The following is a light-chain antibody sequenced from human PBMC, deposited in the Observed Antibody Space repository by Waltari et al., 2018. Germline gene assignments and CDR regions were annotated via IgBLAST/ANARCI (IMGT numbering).Light chain of an antibody. CDR1: SSAIGNYNL. Sequence: QSALTQPASVSGSPAQSITISCPGTSSAIGNYNLVPVYQQHPGKAPKLVIYEVTKRPSGVSNRFSGSKSGNTASLTISGLQAEDEADYYCCSYAGSSTYVVFGGGTKVTVL. CDR2: EVT. CDR3: CSYAGSSTYVV. J-gene: IGLJ2*01. V-gene: IGLV2-23*02.